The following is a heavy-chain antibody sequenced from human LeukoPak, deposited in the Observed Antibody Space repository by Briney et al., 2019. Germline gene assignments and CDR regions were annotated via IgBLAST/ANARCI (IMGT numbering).Heavy chain of an antibody. CDR3: AREGDSRWGELSP. V-gene: IGHV3-33*01. J-gene: IGHJ1*01. CDR1: GFTFSTYA. Sequence: GGSLRLSCAASGFTFSTYAIHWVRQAPGKGLEWVAVIWFDGSERYYADSVKGRFIISRDNSKSTSNLQLNSLRAEDTAVYYCAREGDSRWGELSPWGQGTLVTVSS. CDR2: IWFDGSER. D-gene: IGHD3-16*02.